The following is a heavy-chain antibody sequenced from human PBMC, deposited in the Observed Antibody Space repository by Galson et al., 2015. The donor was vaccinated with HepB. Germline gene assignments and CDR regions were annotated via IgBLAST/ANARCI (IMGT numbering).Heavy chain of an antibody. V-gene: IGHV3-23*01. Sequence: SLRLSCAASGFTFSSYAMSWVRQAPGKGLEWVSAISGSGGSTYYADSVKGRFTISRDNSKNTLYLQMNSLRAEDTAVYYCAKVHTMIVVVITDAFDIWGQGTMVTVSS. D-gene: IGHD3-22*01. CDR1: GFTFSSYA. J-gene: IGHJ3*02. CDR2: ISGSGGST. CDR3: AKVHTMIVVVITDAFDI.